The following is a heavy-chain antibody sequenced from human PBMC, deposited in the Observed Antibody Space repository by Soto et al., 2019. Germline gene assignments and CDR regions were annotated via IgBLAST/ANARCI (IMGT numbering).Heavy chain of an antibody. D-gene: IGHD1-26*01. J-gene: IGHJ4*02. CDR2: IYYSGST. CDR3: ARLAGELLLDY. CDR1: GGSISSYY. Sequence: QVQLQESGPGLVKPSETLSLTCTVSGGSISSYYWSWIRQPPGKGLEWIGYIYYSGSTNYNPSLKSRVTISVDTSKNQFSLKLSSVTAADTAVYYCARLAGELLLDYWGQGTLVTVSS. V-gene: IGHV4-59*08.